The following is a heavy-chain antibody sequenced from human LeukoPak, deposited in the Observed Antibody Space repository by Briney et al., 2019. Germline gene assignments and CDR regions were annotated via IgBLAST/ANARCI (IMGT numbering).Heavy chain of an antibody. D-gene: IGHD3-10*01. CDR2: LVYDARS. CDR3: ARGADHGGSYYPD. Sequence: PGTSLRLSCAASGFPFSSYGMHWVRQAPGKGLEWVARLVYDARSDYANSVKGRFTISRDNAKNTLFLQMSSLRVEDTAVYYCARGADHGGSYYPDWGQGTRVTVSS. V-gene: IGHV3-33*01. CDR1: GFPFSSYG. J-gene: IGHJ4*02.